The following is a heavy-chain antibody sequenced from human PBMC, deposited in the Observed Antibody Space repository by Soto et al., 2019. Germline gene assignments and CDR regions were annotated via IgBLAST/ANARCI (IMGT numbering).Heavy chain of an antibody. D-gene: IGHD4-17*01. V-gene: IGHV4-30-4*08. CDR3: ARDKGSWGDYDNWFDP. CDR2: IYYSGST. J-gene: IGHJ5*02. CDR1: GADINSGGFT. Sequence: SETLSLTCSVSGADINSGGFTWTWIRQPPGKGLEWIGYIYYSGSTYYNPSLKSRVTISVDTSKNQFSLKLSSVTAADTAVYYCARDKGSWGDYDNWFDPWGQGTLVTVSS.